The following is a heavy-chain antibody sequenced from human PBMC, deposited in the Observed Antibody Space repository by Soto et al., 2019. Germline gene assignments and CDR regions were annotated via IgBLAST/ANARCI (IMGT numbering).Heavy chain of an antibody. CDR1: AYTFTSYG. CDR3: ARIADCSTTSCSFPSGFRVRGYYYHYRLDV. Sequence: ASVKVSCKASAYTFTSYGITWVRQAPGQGLEWVGWISAYNGNSNYAQKYEGRVTMTTDTSTSTAYMELSSPRSDDTAVYYCARIADCSTTSCSFPSGFRVRGYYYHYRLDVWGQGTTDTVSS. J-gene: IGHJ6*01. D-gene: IGHD2-2*01. CDR2: ISAYNGNS. V-gene: IGHV1-18*04.